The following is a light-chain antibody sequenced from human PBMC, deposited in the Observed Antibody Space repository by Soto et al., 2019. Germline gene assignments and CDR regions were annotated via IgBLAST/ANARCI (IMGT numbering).Light chain of an antibody. CDR2: DAS. V-gene: IGKV1-5*01. CDR1: QSISSW. J-gene: IGKJ2*01. CDR3: QQYNSYST. Sequence: DIQMTQSPSTLSASVGDRVTITCRASQSISSWLAWYQQKPGKAPKLLIYDASSLESGVPSRFSGSGSGTEFTLTISSLQPDDFATYYCQQYNSYSTFGQGPELEIK.